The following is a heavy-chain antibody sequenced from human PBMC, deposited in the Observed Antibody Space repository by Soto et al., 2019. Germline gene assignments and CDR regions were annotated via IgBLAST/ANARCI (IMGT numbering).Heavy chain of an antibody. J-gene: IGHJ4*02. Sequence: QVQLVESGGGVVQPGRSLRLSCAASGFTFSSYAMHWVRQAPGKGLEWVAVISYDGSNKYYADSVKGRFTISRDNSKNTLYLQMNSLRAEYTAVYYCSRETYYYDSSGYYYVYYFDYWGQGTLVTVSS. D-gene: IGHD3-22*01. CDR3: SRETYYYDSSGYYYVYYFDY. CDR2: ISYDGSNK. V-gene: IGHV3-30-3*01. CDR1: GFTFSSYA.